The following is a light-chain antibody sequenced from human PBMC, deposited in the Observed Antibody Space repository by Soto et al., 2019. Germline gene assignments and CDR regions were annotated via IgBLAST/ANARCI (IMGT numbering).Light chain of an antibody. CDR3: CSYVGSSTFWV. CDR2: EVS. J-gene: IGLJ1*01. V-gene: IGLV2-23*02. Sequence: QSVLTQPASVSGSPGQSITISCTGTSSDVGSYNLVSWYQQHPGKAPKLMIYEVSKRPSGVSNRFSGSKSGNTASLTISGLQAEDEADYYCCSYVGSSTFWVFGTGTKVTVL. CDR1: SSDVGSYNL.